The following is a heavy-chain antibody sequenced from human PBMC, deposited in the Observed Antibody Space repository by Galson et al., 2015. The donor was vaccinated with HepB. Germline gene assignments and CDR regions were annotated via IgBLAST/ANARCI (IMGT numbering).Heavy chain of an antibody. J-gene: IGHJ1*01. CDR1: GFTFSSYA. Sequence: SLRLSCAAPGFTFSSYAMHWVRQAPGKGLEWVAVISYDGSNKYYADSVKGRFTISRDNSKNTLYLQMNSLRAEDTAVYYCARSTRITMVRGVIIREAEYFQHWGQGTLVTVSS. CDR2: ISYDGSNK. V-gene: IGHV3-30*04. D-gene: IGHD3-10*01. CDR3: ARSTRITMVRGVIIREAEYFQH.